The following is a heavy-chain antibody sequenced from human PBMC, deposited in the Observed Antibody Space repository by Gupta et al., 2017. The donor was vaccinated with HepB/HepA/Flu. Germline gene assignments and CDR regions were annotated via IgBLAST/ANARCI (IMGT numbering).Heavy chain of an antibody. Sequence: QVQLVQSGAEVKKPGASVKVSCKASGYTFTSYDIHWVRQARGQGLEWMGWMNPNSGNTGYAQKFQGRVTITRNTSISTAYMELSSLRSEDTAVYYCAREGRLRFLEWLPQTGFDPWGQGTLVTVSS. CDR3: AREGRLRFLEWLPQTGFDP. CDR1: GYTFTSYD. J-gene: IGHJ5*02. D-gene: IGHD3-3*01. CDR2: MNPNSGNT. V-gene: IGHV1-8*03.